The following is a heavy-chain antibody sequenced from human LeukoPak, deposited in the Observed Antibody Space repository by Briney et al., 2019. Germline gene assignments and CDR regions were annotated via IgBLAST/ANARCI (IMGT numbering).Heavy chain of an antibody. D-gene: IGHD3-3*01. CDR2: IYSGGST. J-gene: IGHJ4*02. V-gene: IGHV3-53*01. Sequence: QTGGSLRLSCAASGFTVSSNYMSWVRQAPGKGLEWVSVIYSGGSTYYADSVKGRFTISRDSAKNTLYLQMSSLRVEDTAIYYCSLSGEADWGQGTLVTVSS. CDR1: GFTVSSNY. CDR3: SLSGEAD.